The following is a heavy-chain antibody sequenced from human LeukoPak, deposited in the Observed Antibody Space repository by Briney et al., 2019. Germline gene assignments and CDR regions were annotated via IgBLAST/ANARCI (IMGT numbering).Heavy chain of an antibody. CDR1: AFSFSNYS. D-gene: IGHD6-13*01. CDR3: TTEDIAAAG. J-gene: IGHJ4*02. V-gene: IGHV3-15*07. CDR2: IKSKTDGGTT. Sequence: GGSLRLSCVGSAFSFSNYSMHWVRQAPGKGLEWVGRIKSKTDGGTTDYAAPVKGRFTISRDDSKNTLYLQMNSLKTEDAAVYYCTTEDIAAAGWGQGTLVTVSS.